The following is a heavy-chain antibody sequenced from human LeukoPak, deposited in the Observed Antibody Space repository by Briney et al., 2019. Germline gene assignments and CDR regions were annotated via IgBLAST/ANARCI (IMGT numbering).Heavy chain of an antibody. J-gene: IGHJ6*02. D-gene: IGHD5-12*01. V-gene: IGHV4-59*01. CDR2: IYYSGST. CDR3: ASYIDYYGMDV. Sequence: SETLSLTCAVYGGSFSGYYWSWIRQPPGKGLEWIGYIYYSGSTNYNPSLKSRVTISVDTSKNQFSLKLSSVTAADTAVYYCASYIDYYGMDVWGQGTTVTVSS. CDR1: GGSFSGYY.